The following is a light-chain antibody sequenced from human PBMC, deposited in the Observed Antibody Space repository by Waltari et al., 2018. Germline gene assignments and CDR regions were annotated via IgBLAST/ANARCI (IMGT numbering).Light chain of an antibody. CDR3: EMYNSAPFT. Sequence: DMQMAQSPSSLSASVGDRVTITCRASQGVSNNLSWYQQKPGKIPNLLISAASTLQSEVPTRFSGSGSGTEFTLTISSLKPEDVDTNNREMYNSAPFTFGGGTKVEIK. CDR2: AAS. J-gene: IGKJ4*01. V-gene: IGKV1-27*01. CDR1: QGVSNN.